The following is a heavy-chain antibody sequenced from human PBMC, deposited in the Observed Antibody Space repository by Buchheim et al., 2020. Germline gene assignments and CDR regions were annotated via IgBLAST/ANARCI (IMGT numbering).Heavy chain of an antibody. CDR1: GYTFTSYY. CDR2: INPSGGST. V-gene: IGHV1-46*03. J-gene: IGHJ6*02. Sequence: QVQLVQSGAEVKKPGASVKVSCKASGYTFTSYYMHWVRQAPGQGLEWMGIINPSGGSTSYAQKFQGRVTMTRDTSPSTVYMELSSLRSEDTAVYYCARVMVQGVMEYYYYYGMDVWGQGTT. CDR3: ARVMVQGVMEYYYYYGMDV. D-gene: IGHD3-10*01.